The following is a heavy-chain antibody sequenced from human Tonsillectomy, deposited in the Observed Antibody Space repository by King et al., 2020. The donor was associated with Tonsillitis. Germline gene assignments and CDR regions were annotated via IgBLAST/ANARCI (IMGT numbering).Heavy chain of an antibody. CDR3: ARESLASEYSCSWYEPFDY. CDR1: GFTFSSYA. Sequence: VQLVESGGRVVQPGRSLRLSCAASGFTFSSYAMHWVRQAPGKGLEWVAVISYDGSNKYYTDSVKGRFTISRDNSKNTLYLQMNSLRNEDTAVYYCARESLASEYSCSWYEPFDYWGQGTLVTVSS. J-gene: IGHJ4*02. D-gene: IGHD6-13*01. V-gene: IGHV3-30*04. CDR2: ISYDGSNK.